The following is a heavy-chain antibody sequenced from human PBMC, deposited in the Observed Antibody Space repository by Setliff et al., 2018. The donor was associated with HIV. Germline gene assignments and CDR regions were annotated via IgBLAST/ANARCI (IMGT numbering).Heavy chain of an antibody. CDR2: IKSKTDGGTT. CDR3: TTDPLPDY. J-gene: IGHJ4*02. Sequence: GSLRLSFAASGFTFNKAWMNWVRQAPGKGLEWVCPIKSKTDGGTTDYAAPVKGRFIASRDDSKNTLYLQMNSLKTEDTAVYYCTTDPLPDYWGQGTLVTVSS. V-gene: IGHV3-15*07. CDR1: GFTFNKAW.